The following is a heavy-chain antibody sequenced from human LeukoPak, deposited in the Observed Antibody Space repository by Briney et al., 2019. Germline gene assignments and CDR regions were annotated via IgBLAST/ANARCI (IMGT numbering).Heavy chain of an antibody. D-gene: IGHD6-19*01. J-gene: IGHJ6*02. Sequence: ASVKVSCKASGYTFTSYGISWVRRAPGQGLEWIGWISAYNGNTNYAQKLQGRVTMTTDTSTSTAYMELRSLRSDDTAVYYCARAVAGVYYYGMDVWGQGTTVTVSS. CDR3: ARAVAGVYYYGMDV. V-gene: IGHV1-18*01. CDR2: ISAYNGNT. CDR1: GYTFTSYG.